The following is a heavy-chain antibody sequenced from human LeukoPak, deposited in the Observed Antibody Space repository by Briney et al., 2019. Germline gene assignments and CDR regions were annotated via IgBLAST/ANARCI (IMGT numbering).Heavy chain of an antibody. J-gene: IGHJ4*02. CDR2: ISSSGGTV. D-gene: IGHD3-22*01. CDR3: ARPNDHYYYHSGAYCYV. Sequence: GGSLRLSCAASGFSFSNFEMKWVRQAPGEGLEWVSYISSSGGTVYYADSVKGRFTISRDNAKNSLYLQMSSLRAEDTAVYFCARPNDHYYYHSGAYCYVWGQGTLVTVSS. V-gene: IGHV3-48*03. CDR1: GFSFSNFE.